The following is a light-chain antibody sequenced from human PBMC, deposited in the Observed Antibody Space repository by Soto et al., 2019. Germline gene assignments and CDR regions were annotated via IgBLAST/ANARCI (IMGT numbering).Light chain of an antibody. J-gene: IGKJ1*01. CDR1: RSLLHIIGETS. V-gene: IGKV2D-29*01. CDR2: EVS. CDR3: MQSVQVPWT. Sequence: DIVMTQTPLSLSVTPGQPASISCKSGRSLLHIIGETSLYWYLQKPGQPPQLLIYEVSNRLSGVPDRFSGSGSGTDFTLKISRVEAEDVGIYYCMQSVQVPWTFGQGTKVEIK.